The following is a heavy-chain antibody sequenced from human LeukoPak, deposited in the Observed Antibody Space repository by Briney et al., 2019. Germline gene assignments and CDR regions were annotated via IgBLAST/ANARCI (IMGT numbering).Heavy chain of an antibody. CDR1: GFTFSSYA. J-gene: IGHJ3*02. D-gene: IGHD4-17*01. CDR2: ISGSGGST. V-gene: IGHV3-23*01. CDR3: AKYGDYVPLGAFDI. Sequence: TGGSLRLSCAASGFTFSSYAMSWVRQAPGKGLEWVSAISGSGGSTYYADSVKGRFTISRDNSKNTLYLQMNSLRAEVTAVYYCAKYGDYVPLGAFDIWGQGTMVTVSS.